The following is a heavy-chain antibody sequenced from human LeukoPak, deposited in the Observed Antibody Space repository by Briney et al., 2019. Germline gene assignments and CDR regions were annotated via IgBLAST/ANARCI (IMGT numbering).Heavy chain of an antibody. CDR2: IYTSGST. J-gene: IGHJ3*02. Sequence: PSQTLSLTCTVSGGSISSGSYYWSWIRQPAGTGLEWIGRIYTSGSTNYNPSLKSRVTISVDTSKNQFSLKLSSVTAADTAVYYCARGVVATSDAFDIWGQGTMVTVSS. CDR3: ARGVVATSDAFDI. D-gene: IGHD2-15*01. V-gene: IGHV4-61*02. CDR1: GGSISSGSYY.